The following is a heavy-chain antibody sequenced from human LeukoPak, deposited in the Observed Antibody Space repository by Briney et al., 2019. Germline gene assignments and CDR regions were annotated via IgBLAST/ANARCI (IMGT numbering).Heavy chain of an antibody. V-gene: IGHV3-7*01. J-gene: IGHJ6*03. CDR3: ARSPWDCSGGSCYPLGYYYYYMDV. Sequence: SGGSLRLSCAASGFTFRNYWMSWVRQAPGKGLEGVANIKQDGSEKYYVDSVKGRFTISRDNAKNSLYLQMNSLRAEDTAVYYCARSPWDCSGGSCYPLGYYYYYMDVWGKGTTVTVSS. D-gene: IGHD2-15*01. CDR2: IKQDGSEK. CDR1: GFTFRNYW.